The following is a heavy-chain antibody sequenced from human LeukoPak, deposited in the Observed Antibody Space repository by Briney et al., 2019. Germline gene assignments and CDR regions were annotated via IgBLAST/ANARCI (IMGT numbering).Heavy chain of an antibody. CDR3: ASGLFDFWTGYLNY. V-gene: IGHV3-30*19. Sequence: GGSLRLSCAASGFTFSSYGMHWVRQAPGKGLKWVALISYDGSYKYYADSVKGRFTISRDNSKNTLYLQMNILKPEDTAVYYCASGLFDFWTGYLNYWGQGTLVTVSS. CDR2: ISYDGSYK. D-gene: IGHD3/OR15-3a*01. CDR1: GFTFSSYG. J-gene: IGHJ4*02.